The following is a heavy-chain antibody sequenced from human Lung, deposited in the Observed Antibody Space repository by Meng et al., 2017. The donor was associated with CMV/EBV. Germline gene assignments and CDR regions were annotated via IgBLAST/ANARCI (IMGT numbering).Heavy chain of an antibody. D-gene: IGHD6-6*01. V-gene: IGHV3-33*06. Sequence: SGFTFSSYVMHWVRQAPGKGLEWVAVIWYDGSNKYYADSVKGRFTISRENSKNTLYMQMNSLRAEDMAVYYCAKDVAAPTQPYYYYYGMDVWGQGNXV. CDR1: GFTFSSYV. J-gene: IGHJ6*02. CDR3: AKDVAAPTQPYYYYYGMDV. CDR2: IWYDGSNK.